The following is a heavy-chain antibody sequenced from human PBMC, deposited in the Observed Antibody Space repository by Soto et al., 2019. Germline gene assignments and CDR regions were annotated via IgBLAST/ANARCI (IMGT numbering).Heavy chain of an antibody. D-gene: IGHD3-10*01. J-gene: IGHJ6*02. V-gene: IGHV4-59*01. CDR1: GGSMSDYY. CDR3: ARVNYYGSGRGYGMDV. CDR2: IYHIGST. Sequence: QVQLLQSGPGLVKPSATLSLTCTVSGGSMSDYYWSWIRQPPGKGLEWIGHIYHIGSTTYNPSLKSRVTISLDKSKNQFSLKLNSVTAADTAVYRCARVNYYGSGRGYGMDVWGQGTTVTVSS.